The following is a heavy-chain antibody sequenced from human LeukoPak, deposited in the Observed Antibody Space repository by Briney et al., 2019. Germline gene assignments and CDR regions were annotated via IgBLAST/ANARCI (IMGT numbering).Heavy chain of an antibody. CDR1: GGSISSGDYY. V-gene: IGHV4-30-4*08. Sequence: KPSQTLSLTCTVSGGSISSGDYYWSWIRQPPGKGLEWIGYIYYSGSTYYNPSLKSRVTISVDTSKNQFSLKLSSVTAADTAVYYCARVGQVYYYIDVWGKGTTVTVSS. CDR3: ARVGQVYYYIDV. CDR2: IYYSGST. J-gene: IGHJ6*03.